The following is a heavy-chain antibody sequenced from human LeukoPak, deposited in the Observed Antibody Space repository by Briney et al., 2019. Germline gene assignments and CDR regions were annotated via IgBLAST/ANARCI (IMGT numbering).Heavy chain of an antibody. V-gene: IGHV3-48*03. D-gene: IGHD3-22*01. CDR1: GFTFSSYE. Sequence: GGSLRLSCAASGFTFSSYEMNWVRQAPGKGLEWVSYISSSGSTIYYADSVKGRYTISRDNAKNSLYLQMNSLRAEDTAVYYCARGPAASGYYDSCGRYGYFDYWGQGTLVTVSS. CDR2: ISSSGSTI. J-gene: IGHJ4*02. CDR3: ARGPAASGYYDSCGRYGYFDY.